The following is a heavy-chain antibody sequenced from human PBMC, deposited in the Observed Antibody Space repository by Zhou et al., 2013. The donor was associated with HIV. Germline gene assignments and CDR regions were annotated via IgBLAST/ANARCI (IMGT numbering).Heavy chain of an antibody. D-gene: IGHD3-3*02. J-gene: IGHJ5*02. CDR3: ARDHFDFRWFDP. CDR2: IIPILGTQ. V-gene: IGHV1-69*05. CDR1: GGIFSSYG. Sequence: QVQVMQSGTEVKKPGSSVKVSCRASGGIFSSYGISWVRQAPGQGLEWMGGIIPILGTQNYAQKFQGRFKMTTDESTSTAYMELSSLRSEDTAVYYCARDHFDFRWFDPWAREPWSPSPQ.